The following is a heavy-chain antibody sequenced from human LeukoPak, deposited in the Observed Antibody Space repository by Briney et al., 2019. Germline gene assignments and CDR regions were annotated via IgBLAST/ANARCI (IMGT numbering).Heavy chain of an antibody. Sequence: SETLSLTCAVYGGSFSGYYWSWIRQPPGKGLEWIGEINHSGSTNYNPSLKSRVTISVDTSKNQFSLKLSSVTAADTAVYYCARGRGATILGGTCWFDPWGQGTLVTVSS. CDR1: GGSFSGYY. CDR2: INHSGST. CDR3: ARGRGATILGGTCWFDP. J-gene: IGHJ5*02. D-gene: IGHD5-24*01. V-gene: IGHV4-34*01.